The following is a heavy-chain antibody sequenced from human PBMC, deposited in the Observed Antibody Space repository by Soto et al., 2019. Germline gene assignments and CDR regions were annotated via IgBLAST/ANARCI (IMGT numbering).Heavy chain of an antibody. CDR2: ISSSGDTT. J-gene: IGHJ3*01. CDR1: GLTFRSEA. D-gene: IGHD6-19*01. V-gene: IGHV3-23*01. Sequence: GGSLRLSCAASGLTFRSEAMCWVRQTPGKGLDWVSSISSSGDTTYYADSVKGRFTISRDNSKSTVYLQMNSLRGDDTALYYCANRGARVAGHFPFWGQGTMVTVSS. CDR3: ANRGARVAGHFPF.